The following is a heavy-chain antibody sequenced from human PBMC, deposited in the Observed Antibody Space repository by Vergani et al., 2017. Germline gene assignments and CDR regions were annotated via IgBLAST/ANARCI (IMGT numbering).Heavy chain of an antibody. D-gene: IGHD3-9*01. Sequence: QVQVVQSGAEVKKSGASVKVSCKTSGYTFSNYYMHWVRQAPGQGLEWMGISNPSGGHKNYEQKFQGRVTMTRDTSTSTVYMELSSLRSEDTGIYYCAREDYCLLTGYQYWGQGTLVTVSA. J-gene: IGHJ4*02. CDR3: AREDYCLLTGYQY. CDR2: SNPSGGHK. V-gene: IGHV1-46*03. CDR1: GYTFSNYY.